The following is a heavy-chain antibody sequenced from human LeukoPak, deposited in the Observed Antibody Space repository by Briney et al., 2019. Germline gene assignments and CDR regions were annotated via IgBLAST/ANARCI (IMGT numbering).Heavy chain of an antibody. V-gene: IGHV3-23*01. CDR2: ISGNGDST. D-gene: IGHD2-15*01. CDR1: GFTFSSYA. Sequence: GGSLRLSCAASGFTFSSYAMSWVRQAPGKGLEWVSIISGNGDSTYYADSVKGHFTISRDNAKNSLFLQMNSLRGEDTAVYYCATATSWSYYYGINVWGQGTTVTVSS. J-gene: IGHJ6*02. CDR3: ATATSWSYYYGINV.